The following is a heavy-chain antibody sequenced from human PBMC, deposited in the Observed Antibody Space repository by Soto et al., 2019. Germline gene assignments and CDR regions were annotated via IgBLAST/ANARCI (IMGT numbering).Heavy chain of an antibody. CDR2: ISAYNGNT. J-gene: IGHJ5*02. CDR1: GYTFTSYG. D-gene: IGHD3-10*01. CDR3: ARDQWASLNDRQRSSGSYYRTNWFDP. Sequence: GASVKVSCKASGYTFTSYGISRVRQAPGQGLEWMGWISAYNGNTNYAQKLQGRVTMTTDTSTSTAYMELRSLRSDDTAVYYCARDQWASLNDRQRSSGSYYRTNWFDPWGQGTLVTLSS. V-gene: IGHV1-18*01.